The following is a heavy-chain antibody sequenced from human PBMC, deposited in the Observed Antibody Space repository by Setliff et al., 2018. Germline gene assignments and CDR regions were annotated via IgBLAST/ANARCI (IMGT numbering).Heavy chain of an antibody. V-gene: IGHV4-34*01. J-gene: IGHJ1*01. Sequence: PSLTCAVYGGSFSSHYWSWIRQSPGKGLEWIGEINHSGSTNYNPSLKSRVTISVDTSKNPFSLKVHSLTVADTAVYYCAIPGYGDYFGYFRNWSQGTLVTVSS. D-gene: IGHD4-17*01. CDR3: AIPGYGDYFGYFRN. CDR1: GGSFSSHY. CDR2: INHSGST.